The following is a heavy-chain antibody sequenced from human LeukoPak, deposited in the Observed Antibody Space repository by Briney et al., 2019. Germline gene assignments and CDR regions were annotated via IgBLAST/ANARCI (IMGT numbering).Heavy chain of an antibody. D-gene: IGHD3-3*01. CDR3: ARVFDYDFWSGYYDY. CDR2: MNPNSGNT. Sequence: GASVKVSCKASGYTFTSYDINWVRQATGQGLEWMGWMNPNSGNTGYAQKFQGRVTMTRDTSTSTVYMELSSLRSEDTAVYYCARVFDYDFWSGYYDYWGQGTLVTVSS. CDR1: GYTFTSYD. J-gene: IGHJ4*02. V-gene: IGHV1-8*01.